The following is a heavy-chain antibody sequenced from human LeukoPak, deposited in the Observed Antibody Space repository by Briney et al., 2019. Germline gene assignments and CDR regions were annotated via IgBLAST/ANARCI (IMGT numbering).Heavy chain of an antibody. CDR2: ISSSRSAI. D-gene: IGHD2-2*01. V-gene: IGHV3-48*04. J-gene: IGHJ4*02. Sequence: GGSLRLSCAASGFTFSSYSMNWVRQAPGKGLEWISYISSSRSAIYYADSVKGRFTISRDNAKNSLYLQMNSLRGEDTAVYYCARDCDGRTGCYVRDYWGQGTPVTVSS. CDR1: GFTFSSYS. CDR3: ARDCDGRTGCYVRDY.